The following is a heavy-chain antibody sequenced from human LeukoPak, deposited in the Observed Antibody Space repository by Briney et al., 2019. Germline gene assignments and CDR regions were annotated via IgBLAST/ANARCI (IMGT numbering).Heavy chain of an antibody. CDR3: AKHPSYCSGGSCLLYFDY. CDR1: GFTFSSYS. D-gene: IGHD2-15*01. J-gene: IGHJ4*02. Sequence: GGSLRLSCAASGFTFSSYSMNWVRQAPGKGLEWVSSISSSSSYIYYADSVKGRFTVSRDNAKNSLYLQMNSLRAEDTAVYYCAKHPSYCSGGSCLLYFDYWGQGTLVTVSS. V-gene: IGHV3-21*01. CDR2: ISSSSSYI.